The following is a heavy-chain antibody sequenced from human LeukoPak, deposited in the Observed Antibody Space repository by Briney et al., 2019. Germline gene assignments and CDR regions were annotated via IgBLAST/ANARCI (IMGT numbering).Heavy chain of an antibody. CDR1: GGSISSYY. Sequence: SETQSLTCTVSGGSISSYYWSWIRQPAGKGLEWIGRIYTSGSTNYNPSLKSRVTMSVDTSKNQFSLKLSSVTAADTAVYYCARDKKSSGWFDYWGQGTLVTVSS. V-gene: IGHV4-4*07. D-gene: IGHD6-19*01. J-gene: IGHJ4*02. CDR2: IYTSGST. CDR3: ARDKKSSGWFDY.